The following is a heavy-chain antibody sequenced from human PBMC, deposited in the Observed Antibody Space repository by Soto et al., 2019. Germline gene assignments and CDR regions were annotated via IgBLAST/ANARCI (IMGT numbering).Heavy chain of an antibody. CDR3: AKDGRYCSSTSCYGMDV. CDR1: GFTLDDYA. Sequence: GGSLRLACSASGFTLDDYAMHWVRQAPGKGLEWVSGISWNSGSIGYADSVKGRFTISRDNAKNSLYLQMNSLRAEDTALYYCAKDGRYCSSTSCYGMDVWGQGTTVTVSS. D-gene: IGHD2-2*01. J-gene: IGHJ6*02. CDR2: ISWNSGSI. V-gene: IGHV3-9*01.